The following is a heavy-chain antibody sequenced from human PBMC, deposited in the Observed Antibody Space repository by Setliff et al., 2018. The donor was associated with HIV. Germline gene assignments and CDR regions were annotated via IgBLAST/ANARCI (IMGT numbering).Heavy chain of an antibody. CDR3: ARDSSSWSWAEYFQF. CDR1: GFAVSGNY. J-gene: IGHJ1*01. Sequence: PGGSLRLSCAASGFAVSGNYMSWVRQAPGKGLEWVSVIYVGDTTYYADSVKGRFTISRDNSKNTLYLQMNSLRAEDTAVYYCARDSSSWSWAEYFQFWGQGTPVTVSS. V-gene: IGHV3-53*01. CDR2: IYVGDTT. D-gene: IGHD6-13*01.